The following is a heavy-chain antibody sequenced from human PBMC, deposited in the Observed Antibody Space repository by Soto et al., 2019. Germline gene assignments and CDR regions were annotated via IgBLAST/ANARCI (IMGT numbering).Heavy chain of an antibody. CDR2: INGGNGNT. V-gene: IGHV1-3*01. CDR1: GYTFTNYA. Sequence: ASVKVSCKASGYTFTNYAMHWVRQAPGQRLEWMGWINGGNGNTKYSPKLQDRVTITRDTSASTAYMELSSLRSEGTALYYCARDGVAAGNINFDYWGQGTLVTVSS. CDR3: ARDGVAAGNINFDY. D-gene: IGHD6-25*01. J-gene: IGHJ4*02.